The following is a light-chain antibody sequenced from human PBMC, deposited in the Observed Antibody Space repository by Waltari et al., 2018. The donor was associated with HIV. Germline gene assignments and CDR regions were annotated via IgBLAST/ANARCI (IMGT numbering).Light chain of an antibody. CDR1: ALPKQY. CDR3: QVWDSVTVLYV. CDR2: RDA. J-gene: IGLJ1*01. V-gene: IGLV3-9*01. Sequence: SYELTQPTSVSVSPGQTARITCSGDALPKQYAYWYQQKPGQAPLPVIYRDAKRPSGVPERFSGFNSGNTATLTISRAQVGDEADYYCQVWDSVTVLYVFGGGTKVTVL.